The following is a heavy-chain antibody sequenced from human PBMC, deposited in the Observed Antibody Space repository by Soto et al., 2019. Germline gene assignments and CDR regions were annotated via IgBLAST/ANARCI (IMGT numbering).Heavy chain of an antibody. CDR1: GGSFSGYY. CDR3: ARGYSAVGAY. D-gene: IGHD2-21*01. CDR2: INHSGNT. Sequence: QVRLQQWGAGLLKPSETLSLTCAVFGGSFSGYYLSWIRQPPGKGLEWIGEINHSGNTNYNPSLKSRVTISVDTSKTQFSLKLNSVTAADTAVYYCARGYSAVGAYWGQGTLVTVSS. J-gene: IGHJ4*02. V-gene: IGHV4-34*02.